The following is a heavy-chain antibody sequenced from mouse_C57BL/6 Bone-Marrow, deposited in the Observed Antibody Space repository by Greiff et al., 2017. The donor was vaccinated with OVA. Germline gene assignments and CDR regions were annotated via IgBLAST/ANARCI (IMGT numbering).Heavy chain of an antibody. CDR1: GFNIKDYY. V-gene: IGHV14-2*01. J-gene: IGHJ1*03. Sequence: VQLKQPGAELVKPGASVKMSCKASGFNIKDYYMHWVKQRTEQGLEWIGRIDPEDGETKYAPKFQGKATITADTSSNTAYLQLSSLTSEDTAVYYCALWDYVRYWYFDVWGTGTTVTVSS. CDR2: IDPEDGET. D-gene: IGHD2-4*01. CDR3: ALWDYVRYWYFDV.